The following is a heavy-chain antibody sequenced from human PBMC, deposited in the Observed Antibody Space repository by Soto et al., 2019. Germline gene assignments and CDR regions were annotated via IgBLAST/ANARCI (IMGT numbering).Heavy chain of an antibody. Sequence: SVKVTCKASGGTFSSYAISWVRQAPGQGLEWMGGIIPIFGTANYAQKFQGRVTITADESTSTAYMELSSLRSEDTAVYYCARGPQQLVRGAYYYYYGMDVWGQGTTVTVSS. J-gene: IGHJ6*02. V-gene: IGHV1-69*13. D-gene: IGHD6-13*01. CDR1: GGTFSSYA. CDR2: IIPIFGTA. CDR3: ARGPQQLVRGAYYYYYGMDV.